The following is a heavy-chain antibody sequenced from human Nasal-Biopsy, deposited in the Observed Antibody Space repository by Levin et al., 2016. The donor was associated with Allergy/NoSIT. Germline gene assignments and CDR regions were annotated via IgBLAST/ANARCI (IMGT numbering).Heavy chain of an antibody. CDR1: GFTFNSHA. CDR2: SSYSGRTI. Sequence: GGSLRLSCVASGFTFNSHAMNWVRQAPGKGLEWISYSSYSGRTIYYADSVRGRFTISRDNAKNSVSLQMNNLRVEDTAIYYCARSYCNEGKCYSDFDFWGQGALVTVSS. CDR3: ARSYCNEGKCYSDFDF. D-gene: IGHD2-15*01. J-gene: IGHJ4*02. V-gene: IGHV3-48*01.